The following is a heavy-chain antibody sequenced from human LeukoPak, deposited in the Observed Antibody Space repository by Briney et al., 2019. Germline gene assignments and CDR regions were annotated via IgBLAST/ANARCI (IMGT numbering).Heavy chain of an antibody. CDR2: IYYSGST. CDR1: GGSISSYY. V-gene: IGHV4-59*01. CDR3: ASDYGDYGWFDP. Sequence: SETLSLTCTVSGGSISSYYWSWIRQPPGKGLEWIGYIYYSGSTNYNPSLKSRVTISVDTSKNQFSLKLSSMTAADTAVYYCASDYGDYGWFDPWGQGTLVTVSS. D-gene: IGHD4-17*01. J-gene: IGHJ5*02.